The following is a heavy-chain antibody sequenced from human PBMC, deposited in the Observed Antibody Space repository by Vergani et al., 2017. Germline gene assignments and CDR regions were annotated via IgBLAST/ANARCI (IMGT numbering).Heavy chain of an antibody. D-gene: IGHD6-19*01. CDR1: GGSFSGYY. J-gene: IGHJ6*02. V-gene: IGHV4-34*01. CDR2: INHSGST. Sequence: QVQLQQWGAGLLKPSETLYLTCAVYGGSFSGYYWSWIRQPPGKGLEWMGEINHSGSTNYNPSLKRRVTISVDTSKNQFSLKRSSVTSADTAVYYCARGPGSSRAVYYGMDVWGQGTTVTVSS. CDR3: ARGPGSSRAVYYGMDV.